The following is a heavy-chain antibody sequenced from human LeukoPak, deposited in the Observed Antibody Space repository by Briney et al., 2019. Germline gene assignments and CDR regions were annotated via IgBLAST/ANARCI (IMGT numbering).Heavy chain of an antibody. J-gene: IGHJ3*02. D-gene: IGHD3-10*01. V-gene: IGHV1-18*01. CDR3: ARSITMIRGVHDAFDI. Sequence: ASVKVSCTASGYTFTSYGISWVRQAPGQGLEWMGWISAYNGNTNYAQKLQGRITMTTDTSTSTAYVEMRSLRSDDTAVYYCARSITMIRGVHDAFDIWGQGTMVTVSS. CDR2: ISAYNGNT. CDR1: GYTFTSYG.